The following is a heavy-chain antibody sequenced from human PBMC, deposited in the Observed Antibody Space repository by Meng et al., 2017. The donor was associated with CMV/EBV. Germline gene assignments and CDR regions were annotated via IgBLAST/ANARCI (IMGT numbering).Heavy chain of an antibody. D-gene: IGHD2-2*01. CDR2: ISSSSSYI. V-gene: IGHV3-21*01. Sequence: EGSLRLSCAASGFTFSSYSMNWVRQAPGKGLEWVSSISSSSSYIYYADSVKGRFTISRDNAKNSLYLQMNSLRAEDTAVYYCARVNIVVVPAAIDGSSFSYYGMDVWGQGTTVTVSS. J-gene: IGHJ6*02. CDR3: ARVNIVVVPAAIDGSSFSYYGMDV. CDR1: GFTFSSYS.